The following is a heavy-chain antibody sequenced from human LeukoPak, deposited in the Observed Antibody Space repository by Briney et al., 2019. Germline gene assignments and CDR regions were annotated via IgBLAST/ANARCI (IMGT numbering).Heavy chain of an antibody. CDR3: ARINMGMDV. V-gene: IGHV3-30*04. Sequence: GRSLRLSCAASGFTFSSYAMHWVRQAPGKGLEWVAVISYDGSNKYYADSVKGRFTISRDNSKNTLYLQMNSLRAEDTAVYYCARINMGMDVWGKGTTVTVSS. D-gene: IGHD2/OR15-2a*01. CDR1: GFTFSSYA. J-gene: IGHJ6*03. CDR2: ISYDGSNK.